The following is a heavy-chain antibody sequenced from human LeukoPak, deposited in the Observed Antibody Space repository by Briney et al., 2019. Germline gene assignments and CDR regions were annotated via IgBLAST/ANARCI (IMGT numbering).Heavy chain of an antibody. D-gene: IGHD2-2*02. CDR2: ISWNSGSI. V-gene: IGHV3-9*01. CDR1: GFTFDDYA. J-gene: IGHJ4*02. Sequence: SLRLSCAASGFTFDDYAMHWVRQAPGKGLEWVSGISWNSGSIGYADSVKGRFTISRDNAKNSLYLQMNSLRAEDTALYYCAKDMQDIVVVPAAIGFDYWGQGTLVTVSS. CDR3: AKDMQDIVVVPAAIGFDY.